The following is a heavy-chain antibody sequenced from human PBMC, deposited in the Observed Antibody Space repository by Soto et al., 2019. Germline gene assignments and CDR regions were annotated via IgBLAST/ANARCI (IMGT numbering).Heavy chain of an antibody. Sequence: SVKVSCKASGGTFSSYAISWVRQAPGQGLEWMGGIIPIFGTANYAQKFQGRVTITADKSTSTAYMELSSLRSEDTAVYYCARDHVTIFGVVIIFGYWGQGTLVTVSS. CDR2: IIPIFGTA. CDR1: GGTFSSYA. CDR3: ARDHVTIFGVVIIFGY. V-gene: IGHV1-69*06. D-gene: IGHD3-3*01. J-gene: IGHJ4*02.